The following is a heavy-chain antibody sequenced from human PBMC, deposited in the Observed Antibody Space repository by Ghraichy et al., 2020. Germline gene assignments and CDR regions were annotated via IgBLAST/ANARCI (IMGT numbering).Heavy chain of an antibody. J-gene: IGHJ6*02. V-gene: IGHV4-59*01. CDR3: ARGGGALEVYYYYGMDV. CDR2: IYYSGST. CDR1: GGSISSYY. D-gene: IGHD1-1*01. Sequence: SETLSLTCTVSGGSISSYYWSWIRQPTGKGLEWIGYIYYSGSTNYNPSLKSRVTISVDTSKNQFSLKLSSVTAADTAVYYCARGGGALEVYYYYGMDVWGQGTTVTVSS.